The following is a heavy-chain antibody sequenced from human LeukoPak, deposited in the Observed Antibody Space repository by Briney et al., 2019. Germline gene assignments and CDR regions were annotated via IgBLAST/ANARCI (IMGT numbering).Heavy chain of an antibody. J-gene: IGHJ4*02. Sequence: PGGSLRLSCAASGFTFSNYWMHWVRQAPGEGLVWVSRINSDGSSRNYADSVKGRFTISRDNAKNTLYLQMNSLRVEDTAVYYCASASSHRIAAGGDYWGQGTLVTVSS. CDR3: ASASSHRIAAGGDY. D-gene: IGHD6-13*01. CDR1: GFTFSNYW. V-gene: IGHV3-74*01. CDR2: INSDGSSR.